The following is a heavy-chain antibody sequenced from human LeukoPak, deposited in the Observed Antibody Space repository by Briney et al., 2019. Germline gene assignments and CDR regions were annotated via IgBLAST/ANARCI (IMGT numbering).Heavy chain of an antibody. D-gene: IGHD6-6*01. Sequence: GGSLRLSCAASGFTFRDYYMRWIRQAPGKGLEWVSYISSSGSTIYYADSVKGRFTISRDNAKNSLYLQMNSLRAEDTAVYYCARDYTSIAAGSGYWGQGTLVTVSS. CDR2: ISSSGSTI. V-gene: IGHV3-11*04. CDR1: GFTFRDYY. CDR3: ARDYTSIAAGSGY. J-gene: IGHJ4*02.